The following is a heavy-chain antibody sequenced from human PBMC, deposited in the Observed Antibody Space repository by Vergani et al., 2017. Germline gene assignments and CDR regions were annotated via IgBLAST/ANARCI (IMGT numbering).Heavy chain of an antibody. CDR3: VRASGSYYSGFDY. Sequence: EVQLVESGGGLIQPGGSLRLSCAASGFTVSSNYMSWVRPAPGKGLEWVSVIYSGGSTYYADSVKGRFTISRDNSKNTLYLQMNSLRAEDTAVYYCVRASGSYYSGFDYWGQGTLVTVSS. CDR1: GFTVSSNY. J-gene: IGHJ4*02. V-gene: IGHV3-53*01. D-gene: IGHD1-26*01. CDR2: IYSGGST.